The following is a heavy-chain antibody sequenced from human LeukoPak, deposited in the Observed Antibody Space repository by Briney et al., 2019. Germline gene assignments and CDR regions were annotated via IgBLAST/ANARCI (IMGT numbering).Heavy chain of an antibody. D-gene: IGHD5-24*01. CDR1: GGSISSYS. J-gene: IGHJ2*01. CDR2: IYTSGGT. CDR3: ARRDGYNSAGGYWYFDL. Sequence: SETLSLTCTFSGGSISSYSWSWIRQPAGKGLEWIGRIYTSGGTNYNPSLKRRVTISVDKSKNQFSLKLSSVTAADTAVYYCARRDGYNSAGGYWYFDLWGSGTLVTVSS. V-gene: IGHV4-4*07.